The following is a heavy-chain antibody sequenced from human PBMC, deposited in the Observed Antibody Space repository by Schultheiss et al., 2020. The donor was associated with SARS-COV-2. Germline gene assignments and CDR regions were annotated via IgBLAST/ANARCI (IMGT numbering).Heavy chain of an antibody. CDR2: IYNSVNT. CDR1: GASVSSDTYY. CDR3: ARGIWNSEDWLDP. Sequence: SEILSLTCTVSGASVSSDTYYWNWIRQPPGKRLEWIGYIYNSVNTNYNPSLKSRVTMSVDTSKNQFSLKLTSVSAADTAVYYCARGIWNSEDWLDPWGQGTLVTVSS. V-gene: IGHV4-61*01. D-gene: IGHD1-7*01. J-gene: IGHJ5*02.